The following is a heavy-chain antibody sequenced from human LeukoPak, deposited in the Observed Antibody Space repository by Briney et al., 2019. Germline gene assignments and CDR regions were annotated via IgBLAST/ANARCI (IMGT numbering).Heavy chain of an antibody. V-gene: IGHV3-23*01. J-gene: IGHJ6*02. CDR3: AKDIGSGSLYGMDV. CDR2: ITGTGGST. CDR1: GFTFSSYA. Sequence: GGSLRLSCAASGFTFSSYAVSWVRQAPGKGLEWVSSITGTGGSTYYADSVKGRFTISRDNAKNSLYLQMNSLRAEDTALYYCAKDIGSGSLYGMDVWGQGTTVTVSS. D-gene: IGHD5-12*01.